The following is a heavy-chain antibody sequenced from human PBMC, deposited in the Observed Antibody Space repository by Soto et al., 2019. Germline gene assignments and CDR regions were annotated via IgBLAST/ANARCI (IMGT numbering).Heavy chain of an antibody. CDR1: GYTFTSYG. V-gene: IGHV1-18*04. CDR3: VRGNLGYCSGGSCYGDDY. Sequence: ASVKVSCKASGYTFTSYGISWVRQAPGQGLEWMGWISAYNGNTNYAQKLQGRVTMTTDTSTSTAYMELRSLRSDDTAVYYCVRGNLGYCSGGSCYGDDYWGQGTLVTVSS. D-gene: IGHD2-15*01. J-gene: IGHJ4*02. CDR2: ISAYNGNT.